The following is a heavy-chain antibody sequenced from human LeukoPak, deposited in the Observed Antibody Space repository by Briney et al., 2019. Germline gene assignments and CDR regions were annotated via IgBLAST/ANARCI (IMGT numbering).Heavy chain of an antibody. Sequence: GGSLRLSCAASGSTLSSYSMNWVRQAPGKGLEWVSSISSSSSYTYYADSVKGRFTISRDNAKNSLYLQMNSLRAEDTAVYYCARERSVPGGDYPYYYYYGMDVWGQGTTVTVSS. CDR3: ARERSVPGGDYPYYYYYGMDV. J-gene: IGHJ6*02. V-gene: IGHV3-21*01. D-gene: IGHD4-17*01. CDR1: GSTLSSYS. CDR2: ISSSSSYT.